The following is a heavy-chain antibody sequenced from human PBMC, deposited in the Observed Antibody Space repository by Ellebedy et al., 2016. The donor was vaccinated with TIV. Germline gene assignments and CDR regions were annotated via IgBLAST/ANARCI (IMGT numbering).Heavy chain of an antibody. CDR3: GRGGGGDCGGDCYSDN. D-gene: IGHD2-21*02. J-gene: IGHJ4*02. CDR1: GYSISRGYY. V-gene: IGHV4-38-2*02. CDR2: INHLGST. Sequence: SETLSLXCTVSGYSISRGYYWGWIRLSPGKGLEWIGSINHLGSTHSNLSLKSRLTLAVDTSKNRFSLTLISVTRADTARYHCGRGGGGDCGGDCYSDNWGQGILVSVSS.